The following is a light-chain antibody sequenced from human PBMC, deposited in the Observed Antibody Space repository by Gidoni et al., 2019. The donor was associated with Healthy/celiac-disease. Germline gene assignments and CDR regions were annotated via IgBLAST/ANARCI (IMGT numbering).Light chain of an antibody. V-gene: IGLV2-14*03. J-gene: IGLJ3*02. Sequence: QSALTQPASVSGSPGQSITISCTGTSSDVGGYNYVSWYQQHPGKAPKLMIHDVSNRPSGVSNRFSGSKSGNTASLTISGLQAEDQADYYCSLYTSSSTREFGGGTKLTVL. CDR1: SSDVGGYNY. CDR2: DVS. CDR3: SLYTSSSTRE.